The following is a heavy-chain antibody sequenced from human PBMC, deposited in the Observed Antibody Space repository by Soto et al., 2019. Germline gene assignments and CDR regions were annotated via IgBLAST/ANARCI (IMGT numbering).Heavy chain of an antibody. CDR1: GFTFSSYA. V-gene: IGHV3-23*04. Sequence: EVQLVESGGGLVQPGGSLRLSCAASGFTFSSYAMTWVRQAPGKGLEWVSALSGSGVSTYYADSVKGRFTISRDNSKNTLYLHMNSLRAEDTAVYYCAKGGASKDYYDTSGYYLYYYYAMDVWGQGTTVTVSS. J-gene: IGHJ6*02. D-gene: IGHD3-22*01. CDR2: LSGSGVST. CDR3: AKGGASKDYYDTSGYYLYYYYAMDV.